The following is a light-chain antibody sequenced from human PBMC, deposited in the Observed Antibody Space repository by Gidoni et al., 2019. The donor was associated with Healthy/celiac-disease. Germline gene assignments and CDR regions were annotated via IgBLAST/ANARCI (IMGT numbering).Light chain of an antibody. V-gene: IGLV1-40*01. CDR3: QSYDSRLSGRV. J-gene: IGLJ2*01. CDR2: DNF. CDR1: SSNIGAGND. Sequence: QSVLTQPPSVSGAPGQRVTISCTGSSSNIGAGNDAHWYQQLPGTAPKLLIYDNFNRPSGVPDRFSGSRSGTSASLAITGLQAEDEADYYCQSYDSRLSGRVFGEGTKLTVL.